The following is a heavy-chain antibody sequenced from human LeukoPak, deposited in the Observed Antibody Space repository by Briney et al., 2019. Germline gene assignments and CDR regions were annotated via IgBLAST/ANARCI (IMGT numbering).Heavy chain of an antibody. CDR2: VWYDGNNK. D-gene: IGHD6-13*01. CDR3: ARGSGAAAGAFDY. V-gene: IGHV3-33*01. Sequence: AGRSLRLSCAASGFTFRSYGMHWVHQAPGKGLKWVAIVWYDGNNKYYADSVKGRFTVSRDNSKDTVSLQLNSLRAEDTAVYYCARGSGAAAGAFDYWGQGTLVTVPS. J-gene: IGHJ4*02. CDR1: GFTFRSYG.